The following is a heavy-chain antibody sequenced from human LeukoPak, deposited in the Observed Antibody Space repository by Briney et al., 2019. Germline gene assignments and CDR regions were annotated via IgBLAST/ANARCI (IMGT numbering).Heavy chain of an antibody. Sequence: SETLSLTCTVSGGSISSYYWSWIRQPPGKGLEWIGYIYYSGSTNYNPSLKSRVTISVDTSKNQFSLKLSSVTAADTAVYYCARVARSYSFDYWGQGTLVTVSS. CDR1: GGSISSYY. CDR3: ARVARSYSFDY. J-gene: IGHJ4*02. D-gene: IGHD6-6*01. CDR2: IYYSGST. V-gene: IGHV4-59*01.